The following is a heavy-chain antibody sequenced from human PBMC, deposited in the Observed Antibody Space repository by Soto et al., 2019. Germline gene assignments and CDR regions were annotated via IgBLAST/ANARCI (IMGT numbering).Heavy chain of an antibody. D-gene: IGHD2-21*01. CDR1: GGSISSSSYS. CDR3: ARLGAYYQSLDP. J-gene: IGHJ5*02. Sequence: SETLSLTCSVSGGSISSSSYSWGWIRQPPGKGLEWIGTIYYSGSTHYNPSLEGRVAISADTPNNQLSLRLSSVTAADTAVYYCARLGAYYQSLDPWGQGTLVTVS. V-gene: IGHV4-39*01. CDR2: IYYSGST.